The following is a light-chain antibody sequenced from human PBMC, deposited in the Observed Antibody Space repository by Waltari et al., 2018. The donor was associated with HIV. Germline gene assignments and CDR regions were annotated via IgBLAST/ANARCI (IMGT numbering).Light chain of an antibody. CDR3: MQALQTPFT. CDR2: LGS. CDR1: QRLLHGKGYNY. V-gene: IGKV2-28*01. J-gene: IGKJ4*01. Sequence: DVVMTQSPLSLPVTPGEPASISCRSSQRLLHGKGYNYLDWYLQKPGQSPQLLIYLGSNRAAGVPDRFSGSGSGTDFTLKISRVEAEDVGIYYCMQALQTPFTFGGGTKVEIK.